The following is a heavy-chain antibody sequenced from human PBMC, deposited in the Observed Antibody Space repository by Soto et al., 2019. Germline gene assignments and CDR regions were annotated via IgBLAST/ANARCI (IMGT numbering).Heavy chain of an antibody. CDR3: ARGALQPMYSTRWYNWFDP. CDR1: GYTFTYYG. J-gene: IGHJ5*02. Sequence: GASVKVSCKASGYTFTYYGISWVRQAPGQGLEWMGWISAYNGNINYAQKFQDRVTMTTDTPTSTAYMELNSLRSDDTAVYYCARGALQPMYSTRWYNWFDPWGQGTLVTVAS. CDR2: ISAYNGNI. V-gene: IGHV1-18*01. D-gene: IGHD2-2*01.